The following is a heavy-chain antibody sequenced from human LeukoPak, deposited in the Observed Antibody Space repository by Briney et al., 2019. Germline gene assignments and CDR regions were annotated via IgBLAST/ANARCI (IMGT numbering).Heavy chain of an antibody. J-gene: IGHJ4*02. CDR1: GFTFSSYA. D-gene: IGHD2-21*01. CDR2: ISGSGGST. Sequence: PGGSLRLSCAASGFTFSSYAMSWVRHAPGKGLELVSAISGSGGSTYYADSVKGRFTISRDNSKNTLYLQMNSLRAEDTAVYYCAKDRGAYASPYYFDYWGQGTLVTVSS. CDR3: AKDRGAYASPYYFDY. V-gene: IGHV3-23*01.